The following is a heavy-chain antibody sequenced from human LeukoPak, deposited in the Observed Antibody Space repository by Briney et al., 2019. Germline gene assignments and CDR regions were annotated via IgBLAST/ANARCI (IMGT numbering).Heavy chain of an antibody. V-gene: IGHV1-69*05. J-gene: IGHJ5*02. CDR2: IIPIFGTA. D-gene: IGHD5-24*01. CDR1: GGTFSSYA. CDR3: ARGGGVEMATIMGPFDP. Sequence: ASVKVSRKASGGTFSSYAISWVRQAPGQGLEWMGGIIPIFGTANYAQKFQGRVTITTDESTSTAYMELSSLRSEDTAVYYCARGGGVEMATIMGPFDPWGQGTLVTVSS.